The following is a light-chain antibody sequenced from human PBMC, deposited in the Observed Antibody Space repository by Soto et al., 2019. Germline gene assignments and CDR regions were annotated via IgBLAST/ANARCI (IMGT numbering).Light chain of an antibody. Sequence: DIQMTQSPSSLSSSVGDRVTITCRASQNIYSYLNWYQQKPGTAPKLLIYTASNLQRGVPSKFSGSGSGTAFTLTISSLQPEDFATYYCQHSYSIPFTFGQGTKLEI. J-gene: IGKJ2*01. CDR3: QHSYSIPFT. CDR2: TAS. V-gene: IGKV1-39*01. CDR1: QNIYSY.